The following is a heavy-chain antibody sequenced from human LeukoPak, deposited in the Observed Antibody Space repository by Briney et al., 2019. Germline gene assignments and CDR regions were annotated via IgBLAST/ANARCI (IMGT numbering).Heavy chain of an antibody. D-gene: IGHD2-2*01. CDR2: IKSKTDGGTT. CDR1: GFTFSNAW. Sequence: GGSLRLSCAASGFTFSNAWMSWVRQAPGKGLEWVGRIKSKTDGGTTDYAAPVKGRFTISRDDSKNTLYLLMNSLKTEDTAVYYCTTGPWDIVVVPAAIIDYWGQGTLVTVSS. J-gene: IGHJ4*02. V-gene: IGHV3-15*01. CDR3: TTGPWDIVVVPAAIIDY.